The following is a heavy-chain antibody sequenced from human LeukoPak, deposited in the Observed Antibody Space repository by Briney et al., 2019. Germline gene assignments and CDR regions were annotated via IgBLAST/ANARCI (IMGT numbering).Heavy chain of an antibody. J-gene: IGHJ6*02. V-gene: IGHV1-2*02. CDR2: INPNSGGT. CDR1: AYTFTGGY. D-gene: IGHD3-16*01. CDR3: ARDWPSLPRAYYGMDV. Sequence: KVPSHPIAYTFTGGYKRRARQAPEQEKEWMGWINPNSGGTYCPQNFQGRVTMTRDTSISTAYMELSSLTSDDTAVYYCARDWPSLPRAYYGMDVWGQGTTVTVSS.